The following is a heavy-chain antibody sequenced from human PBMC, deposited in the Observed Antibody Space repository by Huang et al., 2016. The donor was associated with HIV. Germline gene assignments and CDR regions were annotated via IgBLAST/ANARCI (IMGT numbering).Heavy chain of an antibody. CDR1: GFTFSSYD. Sequence: EVQLVESGGALVQPGGSLRLSCAASGFTFSSYDMHWVRQGNGKGLEWVSSIGTVGDTYYPGSVKDRFTISREDAKNSLYRQMNSLRAGDTAVYYCARGAAPSTVYYYYYGLDVWGHGTSVTVSS. J-gene: IGHJ6*02. D-gene: IGHD2-15*01. V-gene: IGHV3-13*01. CDR3: ARGAAPSTVYYYYYGLDV. CDR2: IGTVGDT.